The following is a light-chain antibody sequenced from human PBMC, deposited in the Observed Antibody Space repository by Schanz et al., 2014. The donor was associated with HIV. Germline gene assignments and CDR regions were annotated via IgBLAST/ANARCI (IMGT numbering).Light chain of an antibody. CDR2: DVS. CDR1: SMAFSSSNF. J-gene: IGLJ3*02. CDR3: SSYAGSNNFWV. Sequence: QSALTQPTSVSGSPGQSITISCTGASMAFSSSNFVSWYQQHPGEAPKLIIHDVSTRPSGVSNRFSGSKSGNTASLTVSGLQAEDEADYYCSSYAGSNNFWVFGGGTKLTVL. V-gene: IGLV2-8*01.